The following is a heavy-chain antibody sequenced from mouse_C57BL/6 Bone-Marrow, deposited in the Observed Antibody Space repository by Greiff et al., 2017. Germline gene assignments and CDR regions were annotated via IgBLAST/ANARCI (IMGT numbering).Heavy chain of an antibody. CDR1: GYTFTSYW. CDR3: SLYPYAMDY. J-gene: IGHJ4*01. Sequence: QVQLQQPGAELVMPGASVKLSCKASGYTFTSYWMHWVKQRPGQGLEWIGEIDPSDSYTNYNQKFKGKSTVTVDKSSSTAYMQLSSLTSEDSAVYYCSLYPYAMDYWGQGTSVTVSA. D-gene: IGHD2-1*01. V-gene: IGHV1-69*01. CDR2: IDPSDSYT.